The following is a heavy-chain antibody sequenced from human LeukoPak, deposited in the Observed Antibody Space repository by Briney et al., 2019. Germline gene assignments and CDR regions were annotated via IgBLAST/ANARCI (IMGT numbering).Heavy chain of an antibody. Sequence: PSETLSLTCAVYGGSFSGYYWSWIRQPPGKGLEWIGEINHSGSTNYNPSLKSRVTISVDTSKNQFSLKLSSVAAADTAVYYCARDHFSSLGAFDIWGQGTMVTVSS. CDR2: INHSGST. D-gene: IGHD6-6*01. CDR3: ARDHFSSLGAFDI. J-gene: IGHJ3*02. CDR1: GGSFSGYY. V-gene: IGHV4-34*01.